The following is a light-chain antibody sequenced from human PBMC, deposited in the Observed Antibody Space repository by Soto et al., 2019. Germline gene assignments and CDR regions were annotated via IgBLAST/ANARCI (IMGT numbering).Light chain of an antibody. CDR3: SSYTSSSGV. Sequence: QSAPTQPASVSGSPGQSITISCTGTSSDVGGYNYVSWYQQHPGKAPKLMIYDVSNRPSGVSNRFSGSKSGNTASLTISGLQAEDEADYYCSSYTSSSGVFGTGTKLTVL. V-gene: IGLV2-14*01. CDR2: DVS. J-gene: IGLJ1*01. CDR1: SSDVGGYNY.